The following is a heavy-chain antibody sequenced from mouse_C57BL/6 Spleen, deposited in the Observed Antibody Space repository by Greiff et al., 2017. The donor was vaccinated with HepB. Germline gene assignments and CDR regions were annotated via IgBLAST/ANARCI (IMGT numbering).Heavy chain of an antibody. V-gene: IGHV3-6*01. J-gene: IGHJ3*01. CDR1: GYSITSGYY. D-gene: IGHD2-5*01. CDR2: ISYDGSN. Sequence: EVQLQESGPGLVKPSQSLSLTCSVTGYSITSGYYWNWIRQFPGNKLEWMGYISYDGSNNYNPSLKNRISITRDTSKNQFFLKLNSVTTEDTATYYCAREDYSNYERFAYWGQGTLVTVSA. CDR3: AREDYSNYERFAY.